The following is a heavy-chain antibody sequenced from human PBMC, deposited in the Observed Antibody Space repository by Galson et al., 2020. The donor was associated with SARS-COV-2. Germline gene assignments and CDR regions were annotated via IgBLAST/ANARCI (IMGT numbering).Heavy chain of an antibody. CDR1: GFTFSGSA. CDR3: TRLRYSSGWDGLDV. CDR2: IKNKADNYAT. J-gene: IGHJ6*02. D-gene: IGHD6-19*01. Sequence: GESLKISCAASGFTFSGSAMHWVRQASGKGLEWVGRIKNKADNYATAYAASVKGRFTISRDDSKNTAYLQMSSLITEDTAVYYCTRLRYSSGWDGLDVWGQGTTVTVSS. V-gene: IGHV3-73*01.